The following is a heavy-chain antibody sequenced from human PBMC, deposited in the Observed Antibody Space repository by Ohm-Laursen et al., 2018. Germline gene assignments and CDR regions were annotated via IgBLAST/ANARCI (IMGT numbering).Heavy chain of an antibody. V-gene: IGHV3-23*01. Sequence: SLRLSCAAFGFTFRSYAMSWVRQAPGKGLEWVSTVGGDDSKKTFYAESVKGRLTITRDDSKNMVFLQLDRLGVDDTAVYRCAKGGGAAFDFWGQGTLVTVSS. J-gene: IGHJ4*02. CDR1: GFTFRSYA. CDR2: VGGDDSKKT. CDR3: AKGGGAAFDF. D-gene: IGHD1-26*01.